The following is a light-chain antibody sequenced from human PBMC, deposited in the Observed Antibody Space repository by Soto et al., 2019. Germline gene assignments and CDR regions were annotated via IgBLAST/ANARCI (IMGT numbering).Light chain of an antibody. Sequence: QSALTQPPSASGSPGRSVTISCTGASSDVGGYNFVSWYQQHPGKAPKLLIYAVTKRPSGVPDRFSGSRSGNTASLTVSGLQAEDEADYYCSSYAGSNNIVFGTGTKVTVL. CDR2: AVT. CDR1: SSDVGGYNF. CDR3: SSYAGSNNIV. J-gene: IGLJ1*01. V-gene: IGLV2-8*01.